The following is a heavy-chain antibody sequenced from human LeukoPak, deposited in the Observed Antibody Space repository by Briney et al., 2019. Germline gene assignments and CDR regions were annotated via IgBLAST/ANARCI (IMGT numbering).Heavy chain of an antibody. J-gene: IGHJ4*02. V-gene: IGHV3-7*01. D-gene: IGHD3-10*01. CDR2: IKQDGSEK. Sequence: GGSLRLSCAASGFPFSSYGMHWVRQAPGKGLEWVANIKQDGSEKYYVDSVKGRFTISRDNAKNSLCLQMNSLRAEDTAVYYCARTPMVRGVINHPFDYWGQGTLVTVSS. CDR1: GFPFSSYG. CDR3: ARTPMVRGVINHPFDY.